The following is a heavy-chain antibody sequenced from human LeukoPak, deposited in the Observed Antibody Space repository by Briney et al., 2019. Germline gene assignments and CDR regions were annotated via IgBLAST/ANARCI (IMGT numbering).Heavy chain of an antibody. Sequence: GASVKVSCKASGYTFTNYGISWVRQAPGQGLEWMGWISAYSGHTKYVQKLQGRVTMTTDTSTSTAYMELRSLRSDDTAVYYCARSPWVVATTPYYYYYYMDVWGKGTTVTVSS. CDR3: ARSPWVVATTPYYYYYYMDV. J-gene: IGHJ6*03. V-gene: IGHV1-18*01. CDR1: GYTFTNYG. CDR2: ISAYSGHT. D-gene: IGHD5-12*01.